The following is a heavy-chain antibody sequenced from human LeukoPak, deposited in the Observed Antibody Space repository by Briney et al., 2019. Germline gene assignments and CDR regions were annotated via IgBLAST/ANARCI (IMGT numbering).Heavy chain of an antibody. D-gene: IGHD3-22*01. Sequence: GGSLRLSCAASGFTFNKSLMTWVRQAPGKGLGWVANIKQDGSVRHYVDSVMGRFTVSRDNAKNSVYLQMNSLRAEDTAQYYCARDRSYYETSALYDAFDVWGQGTMVTVSS. J-gene: IGHJ3*01. CDR2: IKQDGSVR. CDR3: ARDRSYYETSALYDAFDV. V-gene: IGHV3-7*01. CDR1: GFTFNKSL.